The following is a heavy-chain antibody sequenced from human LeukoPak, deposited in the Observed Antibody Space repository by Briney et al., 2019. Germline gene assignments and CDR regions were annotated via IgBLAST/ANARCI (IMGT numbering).Heavy chain of an antibody. CDR1: GGSISSTSHY. J-gene: IGHJ4*02. Sequence: PSETLSPTCTVSGGSISSTSHYWGWIRQPPGKGLEWIGTIYYSGSTYYNPSLKSRVTISVDTSKNQFSLKLTSVTAADTAVHYCARLHYDSSGYYSSSFDYWGQGTLVTVSS. CDR3: ARLHYDSSGYYSSSFDY. CDR2: IYYSGST. D-gene: IGHD3-22*01. V-gene: IGHV4-39*01.